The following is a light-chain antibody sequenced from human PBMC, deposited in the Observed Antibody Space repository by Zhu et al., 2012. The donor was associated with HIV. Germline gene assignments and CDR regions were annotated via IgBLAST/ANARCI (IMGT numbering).Light chain of an antibody. Sequence: DIQMTQSPSTLSASVGDRVTITCRASQSIGTWLAWYQQKPGKAPKILIYKASSLESEVPSRFSGSGSGTEFTLTIGSLQSDDSATYYCQQYNSYSFTFGLGDQAGDQT. CDR2: KAS. CDR1: QSIGTW. V-gene: IGKV1-5*03. J-gene: IGKJ2*01. CDR3: QQYNSYSFT.